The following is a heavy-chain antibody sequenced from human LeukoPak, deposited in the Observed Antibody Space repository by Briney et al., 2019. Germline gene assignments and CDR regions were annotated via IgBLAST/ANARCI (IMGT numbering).Heavy chain of an antibody. CDR1: GGSISSYY. Sequence: SETLSLTCTVSGGSISSYYWSWIRQPPGKGLEWIGYIYYSGSTNYNPSLKSRVTISVDTSKNQFSLKLSPVTAADTAVYYCARHVDYGSGSYYWFDPWGQGTLVTVSS. D-gene: IGHD3-10*01. J-gene: IGHJ5*02. CDR3: ARHVDYGSGSYYWFDP. V-gene: IGHV4-59*08. CDR2: IYYSGST.